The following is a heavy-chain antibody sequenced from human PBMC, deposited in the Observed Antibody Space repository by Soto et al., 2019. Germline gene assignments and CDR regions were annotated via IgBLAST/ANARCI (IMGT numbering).Heavy chain of an antibody. CDR3: ENGGWSGENFDY. CDR2: IYWEDDK. CDR1: GFSLSTSGVG. J-gene: IGHJ4*02. V-gene: IGHV2-5*02. D-gene: IGHD3-3*01. Sequence: QITLKESGPTLVKPTQTLTLTCTFSGFSLSTSGVGVGWIRQRPGKALEWLALIYWEDDKRYSPYLKSRLTIPKDTSKNHVVLTMISMDPMDTATYSRENGGWSGENFDYWGQGTLVTVSS.